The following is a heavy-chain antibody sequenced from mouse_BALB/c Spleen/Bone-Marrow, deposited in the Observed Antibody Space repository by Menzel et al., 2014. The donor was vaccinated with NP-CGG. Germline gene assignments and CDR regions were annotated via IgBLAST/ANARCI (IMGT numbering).Heavy chain of an antibody. D-gene: IGHD2-14*01. CDR2: INSDGGST. CDR3: ARHNYRYDDYAMDY. Sequence: EVKLMESGGGLVQPGESLKLSCESNEYEFXSHDMSWVRKTPEKRLELVAAINSDGGSTYYPDTMERRFIISRDNTKRTLYLQMSSLRSEDTALYYCARHNYRYDDYAMDYWGQGTSVTVSS. J-gene: IGHJ4*01. V-gene: IGHV5-2*01. CDR1: EYEFXSHD.